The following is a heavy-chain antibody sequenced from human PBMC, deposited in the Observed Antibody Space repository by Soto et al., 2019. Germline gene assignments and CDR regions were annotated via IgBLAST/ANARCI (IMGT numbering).Heavy chain of an antibody. D-gene: IGHD3-22*01. CDR3: ARDLVYDSSGYYDY. CDR2: IWYNGTYK. Sequence: QVQLVESGGGVVQPGRSLRLSCAASAFTFSSYGMHWVRQAPGKGLEWVVVIWYNGTYKYYADSVKGRFTISRDNSKNTLYLQMNSLRAEDTAVYYCARDLVYDSSGYYDYWGQGTLVTVSS. CDR1: AFTFSSYG. J-gene: IGHJ4*02. V-gene: IGHV3-33*01.